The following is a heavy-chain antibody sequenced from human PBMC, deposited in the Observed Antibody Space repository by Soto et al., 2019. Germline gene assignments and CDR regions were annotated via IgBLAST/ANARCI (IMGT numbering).Heavy chain of an antibody. CDR2: INAGNGNT. CDR3: ARVGITMVRGVFDY. J-gene: IGHJ4*02. CDR1: GYTFTSYA. V-gene: IGHV1-3*01. D-gene: IGHD3-10*01. Sequence: QVQLVQSGAEVKKPGASVKVSCKASGYTFTSYAMHWVRQAPGQRLEWMGWINAGNGNTKYSQKFQGRVTITRDTSASTAYMELSSLRSEDTAVYYCARVGITMVRGVFDYWGQGTLVTVSS.